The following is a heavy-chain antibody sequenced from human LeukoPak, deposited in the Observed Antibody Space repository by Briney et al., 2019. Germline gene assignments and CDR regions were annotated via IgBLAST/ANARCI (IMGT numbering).Heavy chain of an antibody. Sequence: SETLSLTCSVSGASLSHYYWSWIRQPPGKGLEWIGYIFYSGSTTYNPSLKSRVTISVDTSKNQFSLKLSSVTAADTAVYYCARRHNYYDSSGYYYFVLDYWGQGTLVTVSS. V-gene: IGHV4-59*01. CDR3: ARRHNYYDSSGYYYFVLDY. CDR2: IFYSGST. CDR1: GASLSHYY. J-gene: IGHJ4*02. D-gene: IGHD3-22*01.